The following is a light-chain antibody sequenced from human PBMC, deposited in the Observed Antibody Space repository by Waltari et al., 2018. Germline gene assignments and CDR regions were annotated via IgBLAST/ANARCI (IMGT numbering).Light chain of an antibody. V-gene: IGKV3-15*01. J-gene: IGKJ2*01. Sequence: IVMTQSPATLSVSPGERATLSCRASQSVGGNLAWYQQKPGQAPRLLIYGASTWVTGLPARFSGCGSETEFTLTISSVQSEDFAVYYCQQYNDWPLYTFGQGTKLEIK. CDR1: QSVGGN. CDR3: QQYNDWPLYT. CDR2: GAS.